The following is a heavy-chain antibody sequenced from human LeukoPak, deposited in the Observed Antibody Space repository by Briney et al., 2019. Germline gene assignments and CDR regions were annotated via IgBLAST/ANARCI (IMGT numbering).Heavy chain of an antibody. J-gene: IGHJ6*02. V-gene: IGHV1-2*02. CDR1: GYTLRDYY. Sequence: AASVKVSCTASGYTLRDYYIYWVRQAPGQGLEWLGWLNPHSGGTNYAQKFQGRVTLTSDTSISTAYMESSLLTSDDTAIYYCARGLRIINGLDVWGQGTTVIVSS. CDR2: LNPHSGGT. CDR3: ARGLRIINGLDV. D-gene: IGHD2-15*01.